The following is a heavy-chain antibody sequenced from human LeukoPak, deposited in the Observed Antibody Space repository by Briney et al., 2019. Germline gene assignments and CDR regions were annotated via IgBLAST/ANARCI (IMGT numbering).Heavy chain of an antibody. V-gene: IGHV3-7*04. Sequence: GGSLRLSCAASGFTFSNYWMSWVRQAPGKGLEWVANINQDGSEKSYVDSVEGRFTISRDNAKKSLYLHVNSLRAEDTAVYYCARDIYGGHDYWGQGTPVTVSS. D-gene: IGHD2-21*01. CDR3: ARDIYGGHDY. J-gene: IGHJ4*02. CDR2: INQDGSEK. CDR1: GFTFSNYW.